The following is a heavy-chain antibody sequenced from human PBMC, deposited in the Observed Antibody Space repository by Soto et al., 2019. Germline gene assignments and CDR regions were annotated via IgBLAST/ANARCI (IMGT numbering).Heavy chain of an antibody. V-gene: IGHV1-69*01. D-gene: IGHD3-22*01. Sequence: QVQLVQSGAEVKKPGSSVKVSCKASGDTFSSYAINWVRQAPGQGLEWMGGIIPMFGTANYAQKFKGRVTITEGESTSTVYKEPSSLRSEDTAVYYCARVGPAHYYDSSGYYAPLDYWGQGTLVTVSS. CDR1: GDTFSSYA. J-gene: IGHJ4*02. CDR3: ARVGPAHYYDSSGYYAPLDY. CDR2: IIPMFGTA.